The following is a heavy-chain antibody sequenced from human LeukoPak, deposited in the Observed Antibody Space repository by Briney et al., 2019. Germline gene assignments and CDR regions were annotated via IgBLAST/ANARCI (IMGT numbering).Heavy chain of an antibody. CDR3: ARGFNPYYYGSGSYYPFDY. V-gene: IGHV4-59*01. CDR2: IYHSGST. J-gene: IGHJ4*02. CDR1: GGSISSYY. Sequence: SETLPLTCTVSGGSISSYYWSWIRQPPGKGLEWIGYIYHSGSTNYNPSLKSRVTISVDTSKNQFSLKLSSVTAADTAVYYCARGFNPYYYGSGSYYPFDYWGQGTLVTVSS. D-gene: IGHD3-10*01.